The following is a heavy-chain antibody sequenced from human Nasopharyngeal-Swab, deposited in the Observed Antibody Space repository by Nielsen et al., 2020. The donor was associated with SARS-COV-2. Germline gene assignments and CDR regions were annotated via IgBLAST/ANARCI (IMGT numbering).Heavy chain of an antibody. Sequence: GVLKISCAASGFTFSSYWMSWVRQAPGKGLEWVANIKQDGSEKYYVDSVKGRFTISRDNAKNSLYLQMNSLRAEDTAVYYCARDTYSSSSQLYYYGMDVWGQGTTVTVSS. V-gene: IGHV3-7*01. CDR2: IKQDGSEK. D-gene: IGHD6-6*01. CDR1: GFTFSSYW. CDR3: ARDTYSSSSQLYYYGMDV. J-gene: IGHJ6*02.